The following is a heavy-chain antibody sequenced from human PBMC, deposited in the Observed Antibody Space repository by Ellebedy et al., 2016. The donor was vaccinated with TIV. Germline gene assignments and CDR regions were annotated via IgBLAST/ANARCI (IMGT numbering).Heavy chain of an antibody. CDR1: GYTFTSYS. J-gene: IGHJ6*02. CDR2: ISLYNGNT. V-gene: IGHV1-18*01. Sequence: ASVKVSCKASGYTFTSYSIIWVRQAPGQGLDWVRWISLYNGNTNYAQNLQGRVTMTTDTSTGTAYLELRSLLSDDTAVYYCARETGYSLYDMDVWGQGTAVTVSS. D-gene: IGHD3-9*01. CDR3: ARETGYSLYDMDV.